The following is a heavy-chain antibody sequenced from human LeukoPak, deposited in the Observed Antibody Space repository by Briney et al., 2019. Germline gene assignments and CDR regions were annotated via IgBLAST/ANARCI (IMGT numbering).Heavy chain of an antibody. J-gene: IGHJ4*02. Sequence: PGGSLRLSCAASGFTFSSYSMNWVRQAPGKGLEWVSSISSSSGYIYYADSVKGRFTISRDNAKNSLYLQMNSLRAEDTAVYYCARERARRGEVGVDYWGQGTLVTVSS. CDR2: ISSSSGYI. CDR1: GFTFSSYS. CDR3: ARERARRGEVGVDY. V-gene: IGHV3-21*01. D-gene: IGHD3-10*01.